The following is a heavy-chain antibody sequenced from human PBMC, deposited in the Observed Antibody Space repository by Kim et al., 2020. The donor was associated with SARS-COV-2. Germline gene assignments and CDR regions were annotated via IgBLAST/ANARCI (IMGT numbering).Heavy chain of an antibody. D-gene: IGHD3-16*01. V-gene: IGHV4-34*01. CDR2: INHSGRT. J-gene: IGHJ6*03. CDR3: ARGAQFKGLGNFSYYYYY. CDR1: GGSFSGYY. Sequence: SETLCLTCAVYGGSFSGYYWSWIRQSPGKGLEWIGDINHSGRTNDNPSLKSRVTISLDTSKNQFSLRLSSVTAADTAVYYCARGAQFKGLGNFSYYYYY.